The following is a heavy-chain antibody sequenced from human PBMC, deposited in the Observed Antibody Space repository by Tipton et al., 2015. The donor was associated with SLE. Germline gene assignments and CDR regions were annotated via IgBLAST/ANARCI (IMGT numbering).Heavy chain of an antibody. Sequence: TLSLTCPVSGGSISSHYWSWIRQPPGKGLEWIGYIYYSGSTNYNPSLKSRVTISVDTSKNQFSLKLSSVTAADTAVYYCARGSSSSSWYPNWFDPWGQGTLVTVSS. D-gene: IGHD6-13*01. V-gene: IGHV4-59*11. J-gene: IGHJ5*02. CDR1: GGSISSHY. CDR3: ARGSSSSSWYPNWFDP. CDR2: IYYSGST.